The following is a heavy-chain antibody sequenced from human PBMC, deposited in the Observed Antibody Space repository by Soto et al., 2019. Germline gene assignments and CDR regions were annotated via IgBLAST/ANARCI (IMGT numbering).Heavy chain of an antibody. CDR2: IYNSQST. CDR1: GGSVSSVRYY. J-gene: IGHJ4*02. Sequence: SETLSLTCTVSGGSVSSVRYYWSWIRQPPGKGLEWVGYIYNSQSTSYNPSLKSRVSISVDTSKNQFSLKLSSVTAADTAVYYCARLHEALDYWGQGALVTVSS. CDR3: ARLHEALDY. V-gene: IGHV4-61*01. D-gene: IGHD4-4*01.